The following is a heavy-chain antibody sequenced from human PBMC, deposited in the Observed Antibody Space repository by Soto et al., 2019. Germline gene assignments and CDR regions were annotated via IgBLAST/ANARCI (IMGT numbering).Heavy chain of an antibody. CDR3: ARVGAMARFGGYVDY. Sequence: PSETLSLTCTVSGGSISSGGYYWSWIRQHPGKGLEWIGYIYYSGSTYYNPSLKSRVTISVDTSKNQFSLKLSSVTAADTAMYYCARVGAMARFGGYVDYWGQGTLVTVSS. D-gene: IGHD3-10*01. V-gene: IGHV4-31*03. CDR1: GGSISSGGYY. CDR2: IYYSGST. J-gene: IGHJ4*02.